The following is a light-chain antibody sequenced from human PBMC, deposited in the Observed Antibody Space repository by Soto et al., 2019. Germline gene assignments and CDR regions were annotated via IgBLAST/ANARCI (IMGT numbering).Light chain of an antibody. V-gene: IGKV1-5*01. CDR1: QGISSW. J-gene: IGKJ1*01. Sequence: DIQMTQSPSTLSASVGDRVTITCRASQGISSWLAWYQQKPGKAPKLLIYDASSLESGVPSRFSGSGSGTEFTLTISSLQPDDFATYYCQQYNSYPRFGQGTKVEIK. CDR3: QQYNSYPR. CDR2: DAS.